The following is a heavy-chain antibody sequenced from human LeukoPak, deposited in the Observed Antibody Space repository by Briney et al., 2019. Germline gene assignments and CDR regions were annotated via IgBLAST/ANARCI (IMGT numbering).Heavy chain of an antibody. Sequence: GGSLRLSCTASGFTFGDYAMSWFRQAPGKGLEWVGFIRSKAYGGTTEYAASVKGRFTISRDDSKSIAYLQMNSLKTEDTAVYYCTRDTARTKRAYYYYGMDVWGQGTTVTVSS. D-gene: IGHD1-14*01. J-gene: IGHJ6*02. CDR3: TRDTARTKRAYYYYGMDV. CDR2: IRSKAYGGTT. CDR1: GFTFGDYA. V-gene: IGHV3-49*03.